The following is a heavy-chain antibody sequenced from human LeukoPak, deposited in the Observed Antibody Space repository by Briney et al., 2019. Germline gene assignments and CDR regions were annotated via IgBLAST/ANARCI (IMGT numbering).Heavy chain of an antibody. D-gene: IGHD4-17*01. CDR1: GGSISSGSYY. V-gene: IGHV4-61*02. CDR2: IYTSGST. CDR3: AREDYDYYYYYMDV. Sequence: PSQTLSLTCTVSGGSISSGSYYWSWTRQPAGKGLEWIGCIYTSGSTNYNPSLKSRVTISVDTSKNQFSLKLSSVTAADTAVYYCAREDYDYYYYYMDVWGKGTTVTISS. J-gene: IGHJ6*03.